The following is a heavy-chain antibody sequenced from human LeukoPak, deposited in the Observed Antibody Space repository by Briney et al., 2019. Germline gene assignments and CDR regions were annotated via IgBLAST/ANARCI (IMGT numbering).Heavy chain of an antibody. CDR2: ISYDGSNK. Sequence: GGSLRLSCAASGFTFSSYGMHWGRQAPPKGLEWVAIISYDGSNKYYADSVKGRFTISRDNSKNTLYLQMNSLRAEDTAVYYCAKSTTVTQRGYFDYWGQGTLVTVSS. CDR3: AKSTTVTQRGYFDY. CDR1: GFTFSSYG. V-gene: IGHV3-30*18. D-gene: IGHD4-17*01. J-gene: IGHJ4*02.